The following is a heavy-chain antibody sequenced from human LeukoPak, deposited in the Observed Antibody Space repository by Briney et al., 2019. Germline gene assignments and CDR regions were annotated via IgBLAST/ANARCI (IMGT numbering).Heavy chain of an antibody. Sequence: GASVKVSCKASGYTFTSHYMHWVRQAPGQGLEWMGIINPSGGSTSYAQKFQGRVTMTRDMSTSTVYMELSSLRSEDTAVYYCARDRVEYYYDSSGYYYLDYWGQGTLVTVSS. CDR3: ARDRVEYYYDSSGYYYLDY. V-gene: IGHV1-46*01. CDR1: GYTFTSHY. CDR2: INPSGGST. J-gene: IGHJ4*02. D-gene: IGHD3-22*01.